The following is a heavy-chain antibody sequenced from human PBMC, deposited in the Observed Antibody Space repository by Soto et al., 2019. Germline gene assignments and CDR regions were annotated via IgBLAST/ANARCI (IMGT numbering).Heavy chain of an antibody. CDR2: IIPIFGTA. J-gene: IGHJ4*02. CDR1: GGTFSSYA. Sequence: ASVKVSCKASGGTFSSYAISWVRQAPGQGLEWMGGIIPIFGTANYAQKFQGRVTITADESTSTAYMELSSLRSEDTAVYYCARNQDSSGYYNRYYFDYLGQCTLVTVSS. CDR3: ARNQDSSGYYNRYYFDY. D-gene: IGHD3-22*01. V-gene: IGHV1-69*13.